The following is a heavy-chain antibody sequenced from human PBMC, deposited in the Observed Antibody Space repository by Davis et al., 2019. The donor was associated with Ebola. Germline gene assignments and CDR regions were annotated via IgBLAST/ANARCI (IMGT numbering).Heavy chain of an antibody. D-gene: IGHD5-12*01. V-gene: IGHV3-30-3*01. CDR3: ARDKDIVATIWFWY. J-gene: IGHJ4*02. CDR2: ISYDGSNK. CDR1: GFTFSSYA. Sequence: GGSLRLSCAASGFTFSSYAMHWVRQAPGKGLEWVAVISYDGSNKYYADSVKGRFTISRDNSKNTLYLQMNSLRAEDTAVYYCARDKDIVATIWFWYWGQGTLVTVSS.